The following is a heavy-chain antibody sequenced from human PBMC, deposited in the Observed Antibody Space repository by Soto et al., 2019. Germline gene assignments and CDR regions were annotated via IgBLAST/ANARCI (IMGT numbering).Heavy chain of an antibody. CDR3: ASNVGHYYDSSGYPNWFDP. CDR1: GGSISSYY. D-gene: IGHD3-22*01. Sequence: PSETLSLTCTVSGGSISSYYWSWIRQPPGKGLEWIGYIYYSGSTNYNPSLKSRVTISVDTSKNQFSLKLSSVTAADTAVYYCASNVGHYYDSSGYPNWFDPWGQGTPVTVSS. V-gene: IGHV4-59*01. CDR2: IYYSGST. J-gene: IGHJ5*02.